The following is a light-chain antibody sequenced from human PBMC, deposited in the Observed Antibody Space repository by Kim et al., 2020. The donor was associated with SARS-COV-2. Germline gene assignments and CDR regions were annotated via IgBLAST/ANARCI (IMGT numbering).Light chain of an antibody. Sequence: SYELTQPPSVSVSPGQTARITFSGDKLGDKYAFWYQQKPGQSPVLVMFQHDKRPSGISQRFSGSNSGNTAILTISGTRTIDEADYYCQAWDSSAAVFGG. V-gene: IGLV3-1*01. CDR2: QHD. CDR1: KLGDKY. J-gene: IGLJ2*01. CDR3: QAWDSSAAV.